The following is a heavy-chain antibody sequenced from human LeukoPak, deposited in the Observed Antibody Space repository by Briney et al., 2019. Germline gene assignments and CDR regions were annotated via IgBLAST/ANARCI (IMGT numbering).Heavy chain of an antibody. D-gene: IGHD6-19*01. V-gene: IGHV3-9*01. J-gene: IGHJ4*02. CDR3: AKDTGAVAGTKGFDY. Sequence: GGSLRLSCAASGFTFDDYAMHWVRQAPGKGLEWVSGISWNSGSIGYADSVKGRFTISRDNAKNSLYLQMNSLRAEGTALYYCAKDTGAVAGTKGFDYWGQGTLVTVSS. CDR1: GFTFDDYA. CDR2: ISWNSGSI.